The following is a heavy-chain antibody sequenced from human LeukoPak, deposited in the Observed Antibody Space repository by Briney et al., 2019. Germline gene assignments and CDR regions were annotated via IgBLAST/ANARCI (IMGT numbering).Heavy chain of an antibody. CDR3: ARDVPYYYDSSGYPVNYPHDY. D-gene: IGHD3-22*01. J-gene: IGHJ4*02. Sequence: GGSLRLSCAASGFTFSSYSMNWVRQAPGKGLEWVSYISSSSSYIYYADSVKGRFTISRDNAKNSLYLQMNSLRAEDTAVYYCARDVPYYYDSSGYPVNYPHDYWGQGTLVTVSS. CDR1: GFTFSSYS. V-gene: IGHV3-21*01. CDR2: ISSSSSYI.